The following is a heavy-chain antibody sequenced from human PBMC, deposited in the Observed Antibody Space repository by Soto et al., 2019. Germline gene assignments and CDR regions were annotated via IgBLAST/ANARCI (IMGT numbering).Heavy chain of an antibody. CDR1: GFSLSNARMG. CDR2: IFSNDEK. CDR3: ARIQIVGARQEGAFDI. J-gene: IGHJ3*02. Sequence: QVTLKESGPVLVKPTETLTLTCTVSGFSLSNARMGVGWIRQPPGKALEWLAHIFSNDEKSYSTSLKSRLTISKDASQSQVVLNMTNMAPVDTATSYGARIQIVGARQEGAFDIWGQGTMVTVAS. V-gene: IGHV2-26*01. D-gene: IGHD1-26*01.